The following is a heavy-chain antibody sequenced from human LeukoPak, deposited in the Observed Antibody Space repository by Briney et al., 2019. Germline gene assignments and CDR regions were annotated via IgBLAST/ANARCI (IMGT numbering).Heavy chain of an antibody. V-gene: IGHV1-8*01. CDR1: GYAFSSYD. Sequence: SVKVSCNPAGYAFSSYDIDWVRQAPGQGLEWMGWMNPDTGHTVSAEQVQGRVSMTRHPSISTAYMELGSLKSGDTATYYCARGRTDCNNGVCYSKYYYMDVWGKGTTVSVSS. J-gene: IGHJ6*03. CDR2: MNPDTGHT. D-gene: IGHD2-8*01. CDR3: ARGRTDCNNGVCYSKYYYMDV.